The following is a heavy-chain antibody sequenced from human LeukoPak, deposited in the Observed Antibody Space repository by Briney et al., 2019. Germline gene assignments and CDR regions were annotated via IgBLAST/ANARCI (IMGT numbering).Heavy chain of an antibody. CDR1: GFTFSSNA. CDR2: IYSDNT. V-gene: IGHV3-53*01. J-gene: IGHJ4*02. D-gene: IGHD4/OR15-4a*01. Sequence: GGSLRLSCAASGFTFSSNAMSWVRQAPGKGLEWVSFIYSDNTHYSDSVKGRFTISRDNSKNTLYLQMNSLRAEDTAVYYCARRAGAYSHPYDYWGQGTLVTVSS. CDR3: ARRAGAYSHPYDY.